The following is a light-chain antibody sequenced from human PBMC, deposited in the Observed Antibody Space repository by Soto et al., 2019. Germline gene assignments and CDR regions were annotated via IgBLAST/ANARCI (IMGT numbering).Light chain of an antibody. J-gene: IGLJ1*01. CDR2: NDN. CDR3: AAWDDSLIGYV. Sequence: QSVLTQPPSTSGTPGQRVTISCSGSRSNIGSQNVNWFQQLPGTAPKLLIYNDNQRPSGGPDRFSGSKSGTSASLAISGLQSEDEAAYYCAAWDDSLIGYVFGTGTKVTVL. CDR1: RSNIGSQN. V-gene: IGLV1-44*01.